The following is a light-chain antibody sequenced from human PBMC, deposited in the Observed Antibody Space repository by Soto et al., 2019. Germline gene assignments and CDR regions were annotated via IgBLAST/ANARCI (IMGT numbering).Light chain of an antibody. CDR1: QGISTY. Sequence: DIQLTQSPSFLSASVGDRVTITCWASQGISTYFAWYQQKPGKAPKLVISAAFNLQSGIPSRVSGTGSGTEFTLTISGLQPEDFATYDCQQLNSYPPWTFGQGTKLEIK. J-gene: IGKJ2*01. CDR2: AAF. V-gene: IGKV1-9*01. CDR3: QQLNSYPPWT.